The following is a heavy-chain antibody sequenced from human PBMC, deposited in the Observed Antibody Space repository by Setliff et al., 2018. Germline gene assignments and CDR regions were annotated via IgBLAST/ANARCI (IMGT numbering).Heavy chain of an antibody. CDR3: ARSTVTQDFDY. D-gene: IGHD4-17*01. Sequence: GASLKISCKGSGYTFMTYWIGWVRQMPGKGLEWMGIIYPGDSDTTYSPSFQGQVTISADKSISTAYLQWSTLKASDTAMYYCARSTVTQDFDYWGQGTLVTVSS. J-gene: IGHJ4*02. CDR2: IYPGDSDT. V-gene: IGHV5-51*01. CDR1: GYTFMTYW.